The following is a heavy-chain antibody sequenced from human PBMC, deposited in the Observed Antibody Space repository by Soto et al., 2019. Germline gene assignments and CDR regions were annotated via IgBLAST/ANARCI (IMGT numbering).Heavy chain of an antibody. CDR3: ARMATYGPLNWFDH. V-gene: IGHV1-8*01. J-gene: IGHJ5*02. CDR2: MNPNSANT. D-gene: IGHD2-21*01. Sequence: QVQLVQSGAEVQRPGASVKVSCRASGYALGDYDISWVRQAPGQGLEWMGWMNPNSANTGYAQKFHGRVSLTMKMSISTASMALSGLKPENSARYYCARMATYGPLNWFDHWGQGARVTVSS. CDR1: GYALGDYD.